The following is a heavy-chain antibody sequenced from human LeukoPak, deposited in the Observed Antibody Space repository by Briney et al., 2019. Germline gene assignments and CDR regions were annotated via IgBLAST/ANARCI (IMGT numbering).Heavy chain of an antibody. V-gene: IGHV4-4*02. J-gene: IGHJ4*02. D-gene: IGHD3-22*01. CDR1: GGSISSSNW. Sequence: PSETLSLTCAVSGGSISSSNWWSWVRQPLGKGLEWIGEIYHSGSTNYNPSLKSRVTISVDKSKNQFSLKLSSVTAADTAVYYCARATYYYDSSGLSLDYWGQGTLVTVSS. CDR2: IYHSGST. CDR3: ARATYYYDSSGLSLDY.